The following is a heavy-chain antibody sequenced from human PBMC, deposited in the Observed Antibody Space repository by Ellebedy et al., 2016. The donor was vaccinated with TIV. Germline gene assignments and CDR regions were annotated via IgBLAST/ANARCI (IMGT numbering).Heavy chain of an antibody. D-gene: IGHD3-22*01. CDR3: ATRGHSIGWFAD. CDR2: ISGRGEST. Sequence: GESLKISCATSGFIFSDYAISWVRQPPGKGLEWVSTISGRGESTFAADSVKGRFTISRDFSKRTVYLQMNILRVEDTAVYFCATRGHSIGWFADWGQGTLVTVSS. CDR1: GFIFSDYA. J-gene: IGHJ5*02. V-gene: IGHV3-23*01.